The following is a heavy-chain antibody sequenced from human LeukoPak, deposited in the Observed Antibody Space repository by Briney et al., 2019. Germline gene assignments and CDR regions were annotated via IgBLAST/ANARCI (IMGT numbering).Heavy chain of an antibody. CDR2: ISTDGSDP. J-gene: IGHJ4*02. V-gene: IGHV3-74*01. D-gene: IGHD1-26*01. CDR1: GFTFSSYW. CDR3: VRAGGGSYDY. Sequence: GGSLRLSCAASGFTFSSYWMHWVRLAPGKGLVWVSRISTDGSDPSYADSVKGRFTISRDNAKNTLYLQMNSLRGEDTAVYYCVRAGGGSYDYWGQGTLVTVSS.